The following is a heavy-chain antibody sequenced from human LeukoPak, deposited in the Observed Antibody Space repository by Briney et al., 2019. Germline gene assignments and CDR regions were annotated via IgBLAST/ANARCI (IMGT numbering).Heavy chain of an antibody. J-gene: IGHJ2*01. D-gene: IGHD6-19*01. CDR2: ISAYNGDT. Sequence: ASVKVSCKASGYTFTHHGITWVRQAPGQGLEWMGWISAYNGDTIYAQNFQGRVTMTTDTSTTTAYMELRSLRSGDTAVYYCARDPSNTSGRYQYCDCWGRGVLVTFFS. CDR1: GYTFTHHG. CDR3: ARDPSNTSGRYQYCDC. V-gene: IGHV1-18*01.